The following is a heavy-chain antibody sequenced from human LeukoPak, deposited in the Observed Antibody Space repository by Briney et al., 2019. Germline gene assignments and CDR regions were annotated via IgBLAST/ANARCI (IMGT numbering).Heavy chain of an antibody. V-gene: IGHV1-69*13. CDR2: IIPIFGTA. J-gene: IGHJ4*02. D-gene: IGHD5-24*01. CDR1: GGTFSSYA. CDR3: ARFAESKRWLYTEGDY. Sequence: ASVKVSCKASGGTFSSYAISWVRQAPGQGLEWMGGIIPIFGTANYAQKFQGRVTITADESTSTAYMELSSLRSEDTAVYYCARFAESKRWLYTEGDYWGQGTLVTVSS.